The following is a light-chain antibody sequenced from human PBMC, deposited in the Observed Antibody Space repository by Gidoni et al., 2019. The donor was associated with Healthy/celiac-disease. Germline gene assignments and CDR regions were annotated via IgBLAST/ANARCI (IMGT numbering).Light chain of an antibody. J-gene: IGKJ5*01. CDR3: QQSYSSPPST. Sequence: IQMPPPPSSLSASVGDRVTITRRASQSISSYLYWYQQKPGNAPKLLIYAAASLQSGVPSRFSGGRCGADVTLTISSLQPEDFATYYCQQSYSSPPSTFGQGTRVEIK. V-gene: IGKV1-39*01. CDR1: QSISSY. CDR2: AAA.